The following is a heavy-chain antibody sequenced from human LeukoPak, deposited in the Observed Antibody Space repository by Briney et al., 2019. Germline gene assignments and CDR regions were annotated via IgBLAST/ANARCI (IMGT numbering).Heavy chain of an antibody. V-gene: IGHV4-59*01. CDR2: IYYSGST. CDR1: GGSISSYY. D-gene: IGHD6-6*01. J-gene: IGHJ4*02. Sequence: SETLSLTCTVSGGSISSYYWSWIRQPPGKGLEWIGYIYYSGSTNYNPSLKSRVTISVDTSKNQFSLKLSSVTAADTAVYYCARTSSSRGTGYFDYWGQGTLVTVSS. CDR3: ARTSSSRGTGYFDY.